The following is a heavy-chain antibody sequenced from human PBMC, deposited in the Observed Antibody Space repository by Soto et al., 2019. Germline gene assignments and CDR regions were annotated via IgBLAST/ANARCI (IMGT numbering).Heavy chain of an antibody. CDR3: AREDIVVVPAAGGHNWFDP. J-gene: IGHJ5*02. D-gene: IGHD2-2*01. Sequence: SVKVSCKASGGTFSSYASSWVRQAPGQGLEWMGGIIPIFGTANYAQKFQGRVTITADESTSTAYMELSSLRSEDTAVYYCAREDIVVVPAAGGHNWFDPWGQGTLVTVSS. CDR1: GGTFSSYA. V-gene: IGHV1-69*13. CDR2: IIPIFGTA.